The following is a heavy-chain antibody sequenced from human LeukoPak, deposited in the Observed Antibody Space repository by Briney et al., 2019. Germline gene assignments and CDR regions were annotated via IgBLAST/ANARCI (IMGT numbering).Heavy chain of an antibody. D-gene: IGHD5-18*01. Sequence: ASVKVSCKASGYTFTTYDINWVRQATGQGLEWMGWMNPNSGNTGYAQKFQGRVTMTRNTSISRAYMELSSLRTEDTAVYYCARGRRDVDTTMIKDYYYYMDVWGRGTTVTVSS. CDR3: ARGRRDVDTTMIKDYYYYMDV. CDR2: MNPNSGNT. J-gene: IGHJ6*03. CDR1: GYTFTTYD. V-gene: IGHV1-8*01.